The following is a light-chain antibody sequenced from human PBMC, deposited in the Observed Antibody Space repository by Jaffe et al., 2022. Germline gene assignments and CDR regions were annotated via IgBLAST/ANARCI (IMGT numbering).Light chain of an antibody. CDR3: QQYSSWPL. J-gene: IGKJ1*01. CDR2: GAS. Sequence: EIVMTQSPATLSVSPGERATLSCRASQSVSSNLAWYQQKPGQAPRLLIYGASTRATGVPARFSGSGSGTEFTLTISSLQSEDFAVYYCQQYSSWPLFGQGTKVEIK. V-gene: IGKV3-15*01. CDR1: QSVSSN.